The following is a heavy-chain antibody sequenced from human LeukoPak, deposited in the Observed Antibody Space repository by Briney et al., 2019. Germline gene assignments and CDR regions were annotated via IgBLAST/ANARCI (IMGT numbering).Heavy chain of an antibody. D-gene: IGHD1-26*01. V-gene: IGHV3-21*04. J-gene: IGHJ4*02. CDR3: ARDRRSESYQGPGDFDY. CDR1: GLAFSSYS. Sequence: GGSLRLSCAASGLAFSSYSMNWVRQAPGKGLEWVSSISSSSSYINYADSVKGRFTISRDNAKSSLYLQMNNLRVEDTAVYYCARDRRSESYQGPGDFDYWGQGTLVAVSS. CDR2: ISSSSSYI.